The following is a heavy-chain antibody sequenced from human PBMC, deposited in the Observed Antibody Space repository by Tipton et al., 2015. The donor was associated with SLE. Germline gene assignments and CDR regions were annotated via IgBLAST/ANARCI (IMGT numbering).Heavy chain of an antibody. J-gene: IGHJ3*02. CDR1: GGSISSHY. Sequence: TLSLTCIVSGGSISSHYWSWIRQLPGTGLEWIWYIYYSGITKYNPSLKSRITMSVDTSKNQISLKQSSVTAADTAVYYCASYSDTTSRGAFDIWGQGTMVTVSS. CDR2: IYYSGIT. CDR3: ASYSDTTSRGAFDI. V-gene: IGHV4-59*11. D-gene: IGHD3-16*02.